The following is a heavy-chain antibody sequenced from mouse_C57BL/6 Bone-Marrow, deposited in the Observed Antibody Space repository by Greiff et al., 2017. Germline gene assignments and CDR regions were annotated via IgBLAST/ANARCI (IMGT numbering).Heavy chain of an antibody. V-gene: IGHV1-64*01. Sequence: QVQLQQPGAELVKPGASVKLSCKASGYTFTSYWMHWVKQRPGQGLEWIGMIHPNSGSTNYNEQFKSKATLTVDKSSSTAYMQLSSLTSEDSAVYYCARWYYGSSSAWFAYWGQGTLVTVSA. J-gene: IGHJ3*01. CDR1: GYTFTSYW. CDR3: ARWYYGSSSAWFAY. CDR2: IHPNSGST. D-gene: IGHD1-1*01.